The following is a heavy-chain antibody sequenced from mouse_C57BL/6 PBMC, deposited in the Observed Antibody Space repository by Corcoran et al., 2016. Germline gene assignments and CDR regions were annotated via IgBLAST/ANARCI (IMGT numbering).Heavy chain of an antibody. CDR3: ARSGNYGYDGDGPWFAY. Sequence: EVQLQQSGPVLVKPGASVKMSCKASGYTFTDYYMNWVKQSHGKSLEWIGVINPYNGGTSYNQKFKGKATLTVDKSSSTAYMELNSLTSEDSAVYYCARSGNYGYDGDGPWFAYWGQGTLVTVSA. CDR2: INPYNGGT. J-gene: IGHJ3*01. CDR1: GYTFTDYY. V-gene: IGHV1-19*01. D-gene: IGHD2-2*01.